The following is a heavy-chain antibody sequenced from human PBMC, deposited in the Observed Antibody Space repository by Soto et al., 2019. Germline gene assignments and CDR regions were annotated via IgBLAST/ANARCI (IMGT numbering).Heavy chain of an antibody. D-gene: IGHD3-10*01. Sequence: SGTLSLTCAVPGGSIGLYFRSWMWQATGKGLEWIGYIFYSGSTNYNSSLTSRVTISVDTSKNQFSLKLSSVTAADTAVYYCARGRYYGSGTPIKYFDLWGRGTLVTVS. V-gene: IGHV4-59*01. CDR2: IFYSGST. CDR3: ARGRYYGSGTPIKYFDL. J-gene: IGHJ2*01. CDR1: GGSIGLYF.